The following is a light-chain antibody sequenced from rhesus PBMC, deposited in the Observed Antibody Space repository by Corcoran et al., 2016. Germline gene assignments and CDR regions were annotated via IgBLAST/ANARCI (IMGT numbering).Light chain of an antibody. J-gene: IGKJ1*01. Sequence: DIQMTQSPSSLSASVGDKVTITCRASQGISSWVAWYQQKPGKAPKLLIYKASSLQSGVPSRFSGSGSGTDFTLTISSLQPEDFATYYCLQYSSSRTFGQGTKVEIK. CDR1: QGISSW. CDR3: LQYSSSRT. V-gene: IGKV1-22*01. CDR2: KAS.